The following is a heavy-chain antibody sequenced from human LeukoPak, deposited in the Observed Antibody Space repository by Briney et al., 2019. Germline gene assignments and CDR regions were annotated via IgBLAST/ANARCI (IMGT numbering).Heavy chain of an antibody. CDR3: AKHGGRYFDS. Sequence: PSGTLSLTCAVSGVSISTNTWWSWVRQPPGKGLEWIGQTSHDGNADYTPSLKSRVTISVDKSKNQLSLKLNSVTAADSAVYYCAKHGGRYFDSWGQGTWSPSPQ. CDR2: TSHDGNA. V-gene: IGHV4-4*02. D-gene: IGHD4-23*01. CDR1: GVSISTNTW. J-gene: IGHJ4*02.